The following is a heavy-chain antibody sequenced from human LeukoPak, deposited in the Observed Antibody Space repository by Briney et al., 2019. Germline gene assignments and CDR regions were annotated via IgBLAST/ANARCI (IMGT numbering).Heavy chain of an antibody. J-gene: IGHJ6*03. V-gene: IGHV1-2*06. CDR2: INPNTGGT. CDR3: ATYYDSSGTLYYYYYMDV. D-gene: IGHD3-22*01. Sequence: GASVKVSCKASGYIFTDYYIHWVRQAPGQGPEWMGRINPNTGGTDYVQKFQGRVTMTRDTSISTAYMELSRLRSDDTAVYYCATYYDSSGTLYYYYYMDVWGKGTTVTVSS. CDR1: GYIFTDYY.